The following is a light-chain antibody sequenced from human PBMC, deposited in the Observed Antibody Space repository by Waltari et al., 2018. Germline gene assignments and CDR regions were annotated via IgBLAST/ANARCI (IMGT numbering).Light chain of an antibody. CDR2: EVN. CDR1: SSDVGPSDY. Sequence: QSALTQPPSASGSPGQSVTISCTATSSDVGPSDYVSWYQHHPDKAPKLIIFEVNKWPSGVPDRFSGSKSGNTASLTVSGLQAEDEADYYCSSYAGTDNFVVFGGGTKLTVL. CDR3: SSYAGTDNFVV. J-gene: IGLJ2*01. V-gene: IGLV2-8*01.